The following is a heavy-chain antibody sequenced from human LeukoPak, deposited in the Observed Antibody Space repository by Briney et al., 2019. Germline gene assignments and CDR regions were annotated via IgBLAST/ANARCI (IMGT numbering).Heavy chain of an antibody. CDR3: ARVGGEGIVVVPAAMKRYWFDP. J-gene: IGHJ5*02. D-gene: IGHD2-2*01. CDR1: GYTFTSYG. Sequence: ASVKVSCKASGYTFTSYGISWVRQAPGQGLEWMGWISAYNGNTNYAQKVQGRVTMTTDTSTSTAYMELRSLRSDDTAVYYCARVGGEGIVVVPAAMKRYWFDPWGQGTLVTVSS. CDR2: ISAYNGNT. V-gene: IGHV1-18*01.